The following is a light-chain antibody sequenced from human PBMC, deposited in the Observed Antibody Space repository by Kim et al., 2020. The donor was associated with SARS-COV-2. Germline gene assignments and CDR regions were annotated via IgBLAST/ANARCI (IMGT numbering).Light chain of an antibody. CDR1: SGHSSYA. CDR3: QTWGTGIVV. Sequence: ASVKTTCTLSSGHSSYAIAWHQQQPEKGPRYLMKLNSDGSHSKGDGIPDRFSGSSSGAERYLTISSLQSEDEADYYCQTWGTGIVVFGGGTQLTVL. CDR2: LNSDGSH. J-gene: IGLJ2*01. V-gene: IGLV4-69*01.